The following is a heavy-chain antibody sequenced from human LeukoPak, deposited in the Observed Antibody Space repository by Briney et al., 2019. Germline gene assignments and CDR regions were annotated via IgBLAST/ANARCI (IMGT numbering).Heavy chain of an antibody. CDR2: IYTSGST. CDR1: GGSINSYY. CDR3: ARDGDSGSYIDY. D-gene: IGHD1-26*01. V-gene: IGHV4-4*07. J-gene: IGHJ4*02. Sequence: SETLSLTCTVSGGSINSYYWSWIRQPAGKGLEWIGRIYTSGSTNYNPSLKSRVTMSVDTSKNQFSLKLSSVTAADTAVYYCARDGDSGSYIDYWGQGTLVTVSS.